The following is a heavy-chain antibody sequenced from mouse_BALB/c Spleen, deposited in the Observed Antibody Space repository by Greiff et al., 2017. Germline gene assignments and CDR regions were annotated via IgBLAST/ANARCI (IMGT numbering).Heavy chain of an antibody. CDR2: ISDGGSYT. D-gene: IGHD1-1*01. CDR3: ARGGGYYYGSSYAAFDY. J-gene: IGHJ3*01. Sequence: EVKVVESGGGLVKPGGSLKLSCAASGFTFSDYYMYWVRQTPEKRLEWVATISDGGSYTYYPDSVKGRFTISRDNAKNNLYLQMSSLKSEDTAMYYCARGGGYYYGSSYAAFDYWGQGTLVTVSA. CDR1: GFTFSDYY. V-gene: IGHV5-4*02.